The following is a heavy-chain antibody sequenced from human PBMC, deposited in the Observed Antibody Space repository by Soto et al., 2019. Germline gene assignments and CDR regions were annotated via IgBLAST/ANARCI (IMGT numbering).Heavy chain of an antibody. Sequence: PSGTLSLTCAVYGGPFSGYYLSWIFQPPGKGLEWIGEINHSGSTNYNPSLKSRVTISVDTSKNQFFLKVSSATAADTAVYYCAIPYSSSWYYFDYWGQGTLVTVSS. CDR1: GGPFSGYY. CDR3: AIPYSSSWYYFDY. J-gene: IGHJ4*02. CDR2: INHSGST. D-gene: IGHD6-13*01. V-gene: IGHV4-34*01.